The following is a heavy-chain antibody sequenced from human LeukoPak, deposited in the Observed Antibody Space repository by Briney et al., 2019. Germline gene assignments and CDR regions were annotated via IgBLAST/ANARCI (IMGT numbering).Heavy chain of an antibody. CDR1: GFTFSSYG. Sequence: GASVKVSCKASGFTFSSYGISRVRQAPGQGLEWMGWISAYNGNTNYAQKLQGRATMTTDTSTSTAYMELRSLRSDDTAVYYCARDSELYYYDSSGYYDYWGQGTLVTVSS. D-gene: IGHD3-22*01. J-gene: IGHJ4*02. CDR2: ISAYNGNT. V-gene: IGHV1-18*01. CDR3: ARDSELYYYDSSGYYDY.